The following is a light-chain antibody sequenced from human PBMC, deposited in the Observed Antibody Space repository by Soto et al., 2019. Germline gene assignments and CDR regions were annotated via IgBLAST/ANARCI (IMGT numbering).Light chain of an antibody. V-gene: IGKV1-6*01. CDR1: QGSRND. J-gene: IGKJ4*01. Sequence: AIQMTQSPSSLSASVGDRVTITCRARQGSRNDVGWYQQKPGKAPKLLIYAVSSLQSGVPSRFCGTGSSTDFILTISCLQSEDFATYYCLQDYSFPLTFGGGAKVDI. CDR3: LQDYSFPLT. CDR2: AVS.